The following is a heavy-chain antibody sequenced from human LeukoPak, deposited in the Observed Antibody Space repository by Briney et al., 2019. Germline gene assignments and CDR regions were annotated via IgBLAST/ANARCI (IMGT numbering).Heavy chain of an antibody. V-gene: IGHV1-2*02. CDR3: ARLHPPKTSGYYYEDLYYFDY. CDR1: GYTFTGYY. J-gene: IGHJ4*02. CDR2: INPNSGGT. D-gene: IGHD3-22*01. Sequence: GASVKVSCKASGYTFTGYYMHWVRQAPGQGLEWMGWINPNSGGTNYAQKFQGRVTMTRDTSISTAYMELSRLRSDDTAVYYCARLHPPKTSGYYYEDLYYFDYWGQGTLVTVSS.